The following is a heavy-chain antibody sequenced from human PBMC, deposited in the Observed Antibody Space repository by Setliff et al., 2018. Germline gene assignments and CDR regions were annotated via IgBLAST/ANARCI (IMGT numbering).Heavy chain of an antibody. CDR2: VHFTGST. J-gene: IGHJ6*03. CDR1: GGSISSGGFY. CDR3: ARVRYSGSYGYYYYYMDV. D-gene: IGHD1-26*01. Sequence: SETLSLTCSVSGGSISSGGFYWTWIRQPPGKGLEWIGYVHFTGSTNYNPSLKSRVTISLDTSKNQFSLSLTSVTAADTAVYYCARVRYSGSYGYYYYYMDVWGKGTTVTVSS. V-gene: IGHV4-61*08.